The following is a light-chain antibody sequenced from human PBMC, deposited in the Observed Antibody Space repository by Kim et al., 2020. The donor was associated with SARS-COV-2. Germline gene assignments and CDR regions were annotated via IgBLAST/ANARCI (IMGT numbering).Light chain of an antibody. J-gene: IGLJ2*01. Sequence: SYELTQPPSVSVSPGQTASITCSGDQLGDKYVCWYQQRPGQSPVLVIYQDKNRPSGIPERFSGSNSGNTATLTNSGTQAMDEADYYCQAWDTTVVFGGGT. V-gene: IGLV3-1*01. CDR3: QAWDTTVV. CDR1: QLGDKY. CDR2: QDK.